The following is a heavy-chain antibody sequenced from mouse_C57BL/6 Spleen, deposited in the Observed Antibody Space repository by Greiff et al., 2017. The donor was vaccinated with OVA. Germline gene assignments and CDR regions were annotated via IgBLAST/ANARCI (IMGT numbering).Heavy chain of an antibody. CDR3: ARDMAHYFDY. V-gene: IGHV5-4*01. CDR1: GFTFSSYA. Sequence: DVMLVESGGGLVKPGGSLKLSCAASGFTFSSYAMSWVRQTPEKRLEWVATISDGGSYTYYPDNVKGRFTISRDNAKNNLYLQMSHLKSEDTAMYYCARDMAHYFDYWGQGTTLTVSS. D-gene: IGHD1-1*02. J-gene: IGHJ2*01. CDR2: ISDGGSYT.